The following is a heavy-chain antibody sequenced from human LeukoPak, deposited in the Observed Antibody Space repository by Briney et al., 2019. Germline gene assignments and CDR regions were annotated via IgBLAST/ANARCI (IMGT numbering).Heavy chain of an antibody. D-gene: IGHD3-22*01. J-gene: IGHJ4*02. CDR3: ARGSYYYDSSGYYYATPLDY. CDR1: GGSFSGYY. CDR2: INHSGST. V-gene: IGHV4-34*01. Sequence: SETLSLTCAVYGGSFSGYYWSWIRQPPGKGREWIGEINHSGSTNYNPSLKSRVTISVDTSKNQFSLKLSSVTAADTAVYYCARGSYYYDSSGYYYATPLDYWGQGTLVTVSS.